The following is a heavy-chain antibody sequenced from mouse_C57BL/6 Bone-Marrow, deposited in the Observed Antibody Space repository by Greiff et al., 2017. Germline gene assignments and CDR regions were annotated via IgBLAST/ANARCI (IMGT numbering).Heavy chain of an antibody. Sequence: QVQLQQPGAELVRPGSSVKLSCKASGYTFTSYWMDWVKQRPGQGLEWIGNIYPSDSETHYNQKFKDKAKLTVDKSSSTAYMQLSSLTSEVSAVYYCASYYYGSTYYFDYWGQGTTLPVSS. V-gene: IGHV1-61*01. J-gene: IGHJ2*01. CDR2: IYPSDSET. CDR3: ASYYYGSTYYFDY. CDR1: GYTFTSYW. D-gene: IGHD1-1*01.